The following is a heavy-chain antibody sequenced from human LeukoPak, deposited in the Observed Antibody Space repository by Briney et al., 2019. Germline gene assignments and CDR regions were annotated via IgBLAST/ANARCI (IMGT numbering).Heavy chain of an antibody. Sequence: PGVSLRLSCAASGFTFCSYGMHWVRQAPGKGLEWVAVISYDGSNKYYADSVKGRFTISRDNSKNTLYLQMNSLRAEDTAVYYCAGGSGYPVYWGQGTLVTVSS. D-gene: IGHD3-3*01. J-gene: IGHJ4*02. CDR3: AGGSGYPVY. CDR2: ISYDGSNK. V-gene: IGHV3-30*03. CDR1: GFTFCSYG.